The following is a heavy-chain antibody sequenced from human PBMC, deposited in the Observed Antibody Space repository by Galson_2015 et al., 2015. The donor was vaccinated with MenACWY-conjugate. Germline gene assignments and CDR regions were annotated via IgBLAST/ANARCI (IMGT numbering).Heavy chain of an antibody. Sequence: SLRLSCAASGFTFSSYWMTWVRQGPGQGLEWLANIKQDGTERYYVDFVKGRFTISRDNAKNSLYLEMNSLRGEDTAVYYCATSERFRLYQFYGMDVWGQGTTVTVSS. CDR2: IKQDGTER. V-gene: IGHV3-7*03. D-gene: IGHD3-16*02. CDR3: ATSERFRLYQFYGMDV. CDR1: GFTFSSYW. J-gene: IGHJ6*02.